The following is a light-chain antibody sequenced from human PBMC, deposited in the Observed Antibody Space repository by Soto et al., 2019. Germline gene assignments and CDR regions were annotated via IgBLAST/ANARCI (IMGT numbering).Light chain of an antibody. Sequence: SFELTQPPSVSVAPGQTARITCGGNKIGSKRGHWDQQKAGQAPVVVISFDRDRPSGIPERFSGSNSGNTATLTISRVEAGDEADYYCQVWDSSSDDFVFGTGTKVTVL. CDR2: FDR. CDR1: KIGSKR. J-gene: IGLJ1*01. CDR3: QVWDSSSDDFV. V-gene: IGLV3-21*04.